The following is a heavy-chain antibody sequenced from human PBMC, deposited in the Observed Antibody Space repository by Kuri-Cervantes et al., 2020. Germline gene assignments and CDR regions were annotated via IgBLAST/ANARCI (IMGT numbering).Heavy chain of an antibody. J-gene: IGHJ4*02. CDR1: GGTFSSYA. CDR2: IIPIFGTA. CDR3: ARDGEVVVAAYYFDY. D-gene: IGHD2-15*01. V-gene: IGHV1-69*13. Sequence: SVKVSCKASGGTFSSYAISWVRQAPGQGLEWMGGIIPIFGTANYAQKFQGRVTITADESTSTAYMELSSLRSEDTAVYYCARDGEVVVAAYYFDYWGQGTLVTVSS.